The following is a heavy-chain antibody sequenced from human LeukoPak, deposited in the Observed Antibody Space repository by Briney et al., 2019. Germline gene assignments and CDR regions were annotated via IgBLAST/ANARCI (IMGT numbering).Heavy chain of an antibody. CDR3: AKDFYRDITARIDY. Sequence: GGSLRLSCTASEFTFSNYAMNWVRQAPGKGLEWVSGMSGSGGYTYYRDSVKGRFTISRDNSKNTLYLQMNSLRAEDTAVYYCAKDFYRDITARIDYWGQGTLVTVSS. V-gene: IGHV3-23*01. CDR2: MSGSGGYT. CDR1: EFTFSNYA. D-gene: IGHD3-3*01. J-gene: IGHJ4*02.